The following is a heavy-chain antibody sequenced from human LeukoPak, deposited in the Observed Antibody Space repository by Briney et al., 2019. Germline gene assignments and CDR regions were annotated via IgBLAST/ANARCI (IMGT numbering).Heavy chain of an antibody. V-gene: IGHV3-30*18. CDR1: GFTFSSYG. CDR2: ISYDGSDK. D-gene: IGHD6-19*01. CDR3: AKDALSSGWELFDY. Sequence: GGSLRLSCAASGFTFSSYGMHWVRQAPGKGLEWVAVISYDGSDKYYADSVKGRFTISRDNSKNTLYLQMNSLRAEDTAVYSCAKDALSSGWELFDYWGQGTLVTVSS. J-gene: IGHJ4*02.